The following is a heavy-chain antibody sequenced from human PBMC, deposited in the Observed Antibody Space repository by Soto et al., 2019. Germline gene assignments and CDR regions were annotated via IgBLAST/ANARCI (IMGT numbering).Heavy chain of an antibody. CDR3: ARERVATIQGVFDY. CDR1: GGSISSYY. Sequence: SDTLSLTCTVSGGSISSYYWSWIRQPPGKGLEWIGYIYYSGSTNYNPSLKSRVTISVDTSKNQFSLKLSSVTAADTAVYYCARERVATIQGVFDYWGQGTLVTVSS. CDR2: IYYSGST. J-gene: IGHJ4*02. D-gene: IGHD5-12*01. V-gene: IGHV4-59*01.